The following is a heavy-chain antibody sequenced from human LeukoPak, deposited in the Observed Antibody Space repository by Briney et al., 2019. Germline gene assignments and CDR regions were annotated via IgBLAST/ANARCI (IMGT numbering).Heavy chain of an antibody. D-gene: IGHD1-26*01. Sequence: GGSLRLSCEASGFIFKDFYMTWVRQAPGTGLEWVATINQDGSAEYYVDSAKGRFTMSRDNAKNSVFLQMDGLRAEETAVYYCARSVGAGNNYFYYGMDVWGQGTTVTVSS. V-gene: IGHV3-7*01. CDR3: ARSVGAGNNYFYYGMDV. CDR1: GFIFKDFY. J-gene: IGHJ6*02. CDR2: INQDGSAE.